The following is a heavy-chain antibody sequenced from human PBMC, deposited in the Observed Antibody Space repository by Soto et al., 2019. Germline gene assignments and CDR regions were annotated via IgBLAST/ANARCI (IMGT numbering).Heavy chain of an antibody. Sequence: PSETLTLTCAVSGGSISSGGYSWSWIRQPPGKGLEWIGYIYHSGSTYYNPSLKSRVTVSVDRSKNQFSLKLSSVTAADTAVYYCATGRGEIAARPSNWFDHWGQGTLVTVSS. CDR2: IYHSGST. J-gene: IGHJ5*02. CDR1: GGSISSGGYS. CDR3: ATGRGEIAARPSNWFDH. D-gene: IGHD6-6*01. V-gene: IGHV4-30-2*01.